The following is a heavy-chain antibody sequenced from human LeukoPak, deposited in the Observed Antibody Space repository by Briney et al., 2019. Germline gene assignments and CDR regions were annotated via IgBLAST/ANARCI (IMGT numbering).Heavy chain of an antibody. CDR1: GFTFSSFS. D-gene: IGHD3-22*01. CDR3: ARDLALYDSSGYPDAFDI. CDR2: ITGSSSTI. V-gene: IGHV3-48*04. J-gene: IGHJ3*02. Sequence: LPGGSLRLSCAASGFTFSSFSMNWVRQAPGKGLEWVSFITGSSSTIYYADSVKGRFTISRDNAKNSLYLQMNSLRAEDTAVYYCARDLALYDSSGYPDAFDIWGQGTMVTVSS.